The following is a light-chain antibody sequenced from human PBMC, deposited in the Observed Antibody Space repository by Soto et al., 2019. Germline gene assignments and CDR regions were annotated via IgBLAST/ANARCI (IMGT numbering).Light chain of an antibody. Sequence: QSALTQPRSVSGSRGQSVTITCSGTSSDIGHYNYVSWYQQHPGRAPKLIIYDVIKRPAGVPDRFSGSKTGNTASLTISGLQADDEADYYCSSYAGRYSVVFGGGTKATVL. CDR3: SSYAGRYSVV. CDR2: DVI. V-gene: IGLV2-11*01. J-gene: IGLJ2*01. CDR1: SSDIGHYNY.